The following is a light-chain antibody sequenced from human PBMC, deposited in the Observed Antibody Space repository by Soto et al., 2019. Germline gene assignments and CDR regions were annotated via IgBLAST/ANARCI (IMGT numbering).Light chain of an antibody. Sequence: DIVMTQSPDSLAVSLGERATINCKSSQSVLYSSNNKNYLAWYQQKPGQPPKALIYWASTRESGVPDRFSGSGSGTDFSLTITGLQPEDFAMYYCQQYDDLPLTFGGGTQVEIK. CDR2: WAS. CDR3: QQYDDLPLT. J-gene: IGKJ4*01. CDR1: QSVLYSSNNKNY. V-gene: IGKV4-1*01.